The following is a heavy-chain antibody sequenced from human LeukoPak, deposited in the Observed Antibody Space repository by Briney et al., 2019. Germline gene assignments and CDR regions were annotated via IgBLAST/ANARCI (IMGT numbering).Heavy chain of an antibody. CDR2: IGSSASGSTV. CDR3: ARTLWGYYGDSGYFPYYFDY. CDR1: RFTFSDYY. Sequence: GGSLRLSCAASRFTFSDYYLSWIRQAQGKGLEWVSYIGSSASGSTVNFAASVKGRFTISRDNAKSSLYLQMNTLRAEDTAVYYCARTLWGYYGDSGYFPYYFDYWGQGTLLTVSS. J-gene: IGHJ4*02. D-gene: IGHD3-22*01. V-gene: IGHV3-11*01.